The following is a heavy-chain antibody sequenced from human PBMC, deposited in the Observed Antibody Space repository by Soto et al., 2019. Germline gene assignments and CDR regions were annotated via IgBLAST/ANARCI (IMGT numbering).Heavy chain of an antibody. J-gene: IGHJ6*02. CDR1: GFTFSNFD. CDR3: AKTLRFLELALDYYYGMDV. D-gene: IGHD3-3*01. CDR2: IGTGGDT. V-gene: IGHV3-13*01. Sequence: PGGSLRLSCAASGFTFSNFDMHWVRQPTGKGLEWVSGIGTGGDTYYQGPVKGRFTISRENDKNSLYLQMDSLRAGDSAVYYCAKTLRFLELALDYYYGMDVWGQGTTVTVSS.